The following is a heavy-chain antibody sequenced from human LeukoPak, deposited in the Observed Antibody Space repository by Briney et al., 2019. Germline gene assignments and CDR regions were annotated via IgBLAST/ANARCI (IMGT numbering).Heavy chain of an antibody. CDR3: ARDRSLWFGEYDAFDI. CDR2: IYTSGST. V-gene: IGHV4-61*02. Sequence: SETLSLTCTVSGGSISSTSYYWGWIRQPAGKGLEWIGRIYTSGSTNYNPSLKSRVTMSVDTSKNQFSLKLSSVTAADTAVYYCARDRSLWFGEYDAFDIWGQGTMVTVSS. CDR1: GGSISSTSYY. D-gene: IGHD3-10*01. J-gene: IGHJ3*02.